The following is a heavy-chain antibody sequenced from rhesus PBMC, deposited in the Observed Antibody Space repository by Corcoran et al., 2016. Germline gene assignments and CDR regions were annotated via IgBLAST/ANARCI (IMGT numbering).Heavy chain of an antibody. CDR1: GGSISSNY. J-gene: IGHJ4*01. CDR3: ARERGGSGSWKGLFDY. D-gene: IGHD6-25*01. CDR2: ISGSGGST. Sequence: QLQLQESGPGLVKPSETLSLTCAVSGGSISSNYWSWIRQPPGKGLEWIGRISGSGGSTDYNPSLKRRVTIATDTSKNQFSLKLSSVTAADTAVYYCARERGGSGSWKGLFDYWGQGVLVTVSS. V-gene: IGHV4-173*01.